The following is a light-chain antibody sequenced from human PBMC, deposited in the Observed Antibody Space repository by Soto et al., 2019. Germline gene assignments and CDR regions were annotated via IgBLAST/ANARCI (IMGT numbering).Light chain of an antibody. Sequence: QSALTQPPSVSGSPGQSVAISCTGTCSDVGSYNRVSWYQQPPGAAPKLMIYEVSNRPSGVPDRFSGSKSGNTASLTISGLQAEDEADYYCNSYTGSSTYVFGTGTKVTVL. J-gene: IGLJ1*01. CDR3: NSYTGSSTYV. CDR1: CSDVGSYNR. CDR2: EVS. V-gene: IGLV2-18*02.